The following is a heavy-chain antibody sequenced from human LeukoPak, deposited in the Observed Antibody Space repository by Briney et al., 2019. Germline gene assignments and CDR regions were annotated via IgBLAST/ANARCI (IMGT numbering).Heavy chain of an antibody. CDR3: APFRWDYYGSGSLSLFDY. Sequence: PSETLSLTCTVSGGSISSSSYYWGWIRQPPGKGLEWIGSIYYSGSTYYNPSLKSRVTISVDTSKNQFSLKLSSVTAADTAVYYCAPFRWDYYGSGSLSLFDYWGQGTLVTVSS. J-gene: IGHJ4*02. CDR2: IYYSGST. CDR1: GGSISSSSYY. V-gene: IGHV4-39*01. D-gene: IGHD3-10*01.